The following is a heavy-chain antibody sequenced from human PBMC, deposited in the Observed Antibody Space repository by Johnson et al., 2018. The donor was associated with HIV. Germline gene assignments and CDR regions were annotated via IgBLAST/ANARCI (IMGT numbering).Heavy chain of an antibody. V-gene: IGHV3-7*05. CDR3: ARDSISCYSWTFDM. Sequence: MQLVESGGGLVQPGESLRLSCAASGLTFSNYYMSWVRQAPGKGLEWVAKMKQGASEKNYVDSVKGRFTISRYNAKNALYLQMNSLRPEDTAVYFCARDSISCYSWTFDMWGQGTMCTVSS. D-gene: IGHD2-2*01. CDR1: GLTFSNYY. CDR2: MKQGASEK. J-gene: IGHJ3*02.